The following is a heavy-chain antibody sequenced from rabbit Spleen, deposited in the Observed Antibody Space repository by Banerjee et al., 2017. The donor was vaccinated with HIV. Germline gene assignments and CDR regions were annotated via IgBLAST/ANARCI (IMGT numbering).Heavy chain of an antibody. Sequence: QEQVLESGGGLVKPEGSLKLSCTASGFSFSNKVVMCWVRQAPGKGLEWIACINIVTGKSVYASWAKGRFMMSRTSSTTVTLQMTSLTAADTATYFCARDLVSVIGWNFNLWGPGTLVTVS. CDR2: INIVTGKS. CDR3: ARDLVSVIGWNFNL. J-gene: IGHJ4*01. CDR1: GFSFSNKVV. D-gene: IGHD1-1*01. V-gene: IGHV1S45*01.